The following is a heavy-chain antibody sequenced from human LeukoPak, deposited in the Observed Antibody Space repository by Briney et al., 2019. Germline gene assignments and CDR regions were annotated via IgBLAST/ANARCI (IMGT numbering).Heavy chain of an antibody. J-gene: IGHJ4*02. Sequence: SETVSLTCSVSRASITANYWSWIRQPPGKGLEWLGYVYYSGGGTNYNPSLRSRVTISVDTSKNHFSLKLGSVTAADTAVYYCARGNSSGWYGGFDYWGQGILVTVSS. D-gene: IGHD6-19*01. CDR2: VYYSGGGT. CDR1: RASITANY. CDR3: ARGNSSGWYGGFDY. V-gene: IGHV4-59*01.